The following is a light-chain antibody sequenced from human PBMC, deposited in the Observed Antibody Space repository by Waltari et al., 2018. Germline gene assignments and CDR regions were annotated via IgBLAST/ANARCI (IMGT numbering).Light chain of an antibody. CDR1: SSHIGTNS. V-gene: IGLV1-44*01. CDR3: AAWDDRMGGSWA. CDR2: ATD. J-gene: IGLJ3*02. Sequence: QSVLTQPPSVSGTPGQRVTISCTGGSSHIGTNSVNWYQQDPGTAPKLLIYATDHRPSGLPARFSCSRSATSASLAISGLQSEDEADDYCAAWDDRMGGSWAFGGGTKLNVL.